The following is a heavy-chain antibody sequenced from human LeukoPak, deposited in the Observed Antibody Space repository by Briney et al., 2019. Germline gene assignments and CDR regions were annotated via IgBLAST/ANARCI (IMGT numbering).Heavy chain of an antibody. V-gene: IGHV1-18*01. CDR3: ARVARFAPMMVFDY. J-gene: IGHJ4*02. Sequence: VASVKVSCKASGHTFTSYGISWVRQAPGQGLEWMGWISAYNGNTNYAQKLQGRVTMTTDTSTSTAYMELRSLRSDDTAVYYCARVARFAPMMVFDYWGQGTLVTVSS. CDR1: GHTFTSYG. D-gene: IGHD3-22*01. CDR2: ISAYNGNT.